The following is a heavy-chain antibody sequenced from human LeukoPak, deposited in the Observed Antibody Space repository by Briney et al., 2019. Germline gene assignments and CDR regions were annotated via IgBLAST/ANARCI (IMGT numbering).Heavy chain of an antibody. J-gene: IGHJ6*03. CDR3: APIAAAGRGYYYYYMDV. D-gene: IGHD6-13*01. Sequence: SETLSLTCTVSGGSISSSSYYWGWIRQPPGKGLEWIGSFYYSGSTYYNPSLKSRVTISVDTSKNQFSLKLSSVTAADTAVYYCAPIAAAGRGYYYYYMDVWGKGTTVTVSS. CDR1: GGSISSSSYY. CDR2: FYYSGST. V-gene: IGHV4-39*01.